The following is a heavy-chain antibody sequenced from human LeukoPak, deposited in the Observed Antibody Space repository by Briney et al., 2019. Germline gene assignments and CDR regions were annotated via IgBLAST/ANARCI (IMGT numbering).Heavy chain of an antibody. CDR3: AREGYSSGDY. Sequence: PSETLSLTCTVSGGSISSSSYYWGWIRQPPGTGLEWIGSIYYSGSTYYNPSLKSRVTISVDTSKNQFPLKLSSVTAADTAVYYCAREGYSSGDYWGQGTLVTVSS. CDR2: IYYSGST. D-gene: IGHD6-19*01. J-gene: IGHJ4*02. CDR1: GGSISSSSYY. V-gene: IGHV4-39*06.